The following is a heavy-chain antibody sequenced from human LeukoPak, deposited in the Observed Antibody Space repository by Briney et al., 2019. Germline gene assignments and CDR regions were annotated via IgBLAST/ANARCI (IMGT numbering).Heavy chain of an antibody. V-gene: IGHV4-59*01. Sequence: PSESLSLTCTVSGGSISSYYWSWVRQPPGKGLEWIGYIYSSGSTNYNPSLKSRVTISVDTSNNQFSLKLSSVTAADTAVYDCARGHSYGDGWFDPWGQGTMVTVSS. J-gene: IGHJ5*02. D-gene: IGHD5-18*01. CDR2: IYSSGST. CDR1: GGSISSYY. CDR3: ARGHSYGDGWFDP.